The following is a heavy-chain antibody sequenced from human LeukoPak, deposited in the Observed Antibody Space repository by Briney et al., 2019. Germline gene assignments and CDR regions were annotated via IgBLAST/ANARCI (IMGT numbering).Heavy chain of an antibody. CDR3: ARGFYVWGSYRSPPFDY. CDR1: GYTFTGYY. V-gene: IGHV1-2*02. CDR2: IKPNSGGT. Sequence: GASVKVSCKASGYTFTGYYMHWVRQAPGQGLEWMGWIKPNSGGTNYAQKFQGRVTMTRDTSISTAYMELSRLRSDDMAVNYCARGFYVWGSYRSPPFDYWGQGTLVTASS. D-gene: IGHD3-16*02. J-gene: IGHJ4*02.